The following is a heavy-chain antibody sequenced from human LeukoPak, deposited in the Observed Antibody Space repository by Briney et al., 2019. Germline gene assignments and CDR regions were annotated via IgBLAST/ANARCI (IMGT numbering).Heavy chain of an antibody. D-gene: IGHD6-13*01. V-gene: IGHV1-3*01. J-gene: IGHJ5*02. CDR1: GYTFTSYA. Sequence: GASVKVSCKASGYTFTSYAMHWVRQAPGQRLEWMGWINAGNGNTKYSQKFQGRVTITRDTSASTAYMELSSLRSEDTAVYYCARDQASSSRYYVSWFDPWGQGTLVTVSS. CDR3: ARDQASSSRYYVSWFDP. CDR2: INAGNGNT.